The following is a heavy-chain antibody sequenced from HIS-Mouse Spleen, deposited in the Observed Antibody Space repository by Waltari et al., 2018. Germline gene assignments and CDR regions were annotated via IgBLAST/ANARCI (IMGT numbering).Heavy chain of an antibody. Sequence: QLQLQESGPGLVKPSETLSLTCTVSGGSISSSSYYWGWIRQPPGKGLEWIWRIYYSGSTYYNPSLKSRVTRSVDTSKNQFSLKLSSVTAADTAVYYCAREIPYSSSWYDWYFDLWGRGTLVTVSS. J-gene: IGHJ2*01. CDR3: AREIPYSSSWYDWYFDL. CDR2: IYYSGST. CDR1: GGSISSSSYY. V-gene: IGHV4-39*07. D-gene: IGHD6-13*01.